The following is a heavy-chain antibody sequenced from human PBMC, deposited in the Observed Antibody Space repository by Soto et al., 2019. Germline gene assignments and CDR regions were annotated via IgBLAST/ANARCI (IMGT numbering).Heavy chain of an antibody. CDR2: IYYRGGT. V-gene: IGHV4-39*01. D-gene: IGHD2-15*01. Sequence: QLQLQESGPGLVKPSETLSLTCTVSGGSISSSSFYWGWIRQPPVKGLEWIGSIYYRGGTYYNTLLRGRLTITAHTYMNQSCPKLSPVTPADTAVYYGARTGNSLGCCWWYFVLWCRGTLVTVSS. CDR3: ARTGNSLGCCWWYFVL. CDR1: GGSISSSSFY. J-gene: IGHJ2*01.